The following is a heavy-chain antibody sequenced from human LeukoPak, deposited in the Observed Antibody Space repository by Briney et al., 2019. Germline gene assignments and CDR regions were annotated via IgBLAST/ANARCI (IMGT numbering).Heavy chain of an antibody. D-gene: IGHD2-2*01. CDR3: ARDYSHGPPWGPAAMYGMDV. J-gene: IGHJ6*02. CDR1: GFTFSSYS. V-gene: IGHV3-21*01. Sequence: KPGGSLRLSCAASGFTFSSYSMTWVRQAPGKGLEWVSSISSSSSYIYYADSVKGRFTISRDNAKNTLYLQMNSLRAEDTAVYYCARDYSHGPPWGPAAMYGMDVWGQGTTVTVSS. CDR2: ISSSSSYI.